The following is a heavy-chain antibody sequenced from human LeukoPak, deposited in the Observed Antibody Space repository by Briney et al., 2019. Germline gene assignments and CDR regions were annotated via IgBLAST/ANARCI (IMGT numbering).Heavy chain of an antibody. D-gene: IGHD3-22*01. CDR3: ARDPRDSSGHYPS. CDR2: IYSGGST. V-gene: IGHV3-66*01. J-gene: IGHJ4*02. Sequence: GGSLRLSCAASGFTVSSNYMSWVRQAPGKGLEWVSVIYSGGSTYYADSVKGRFTISRDNSKNTLYLQMNSLRAEDTAVYYCARDPRDSSGHYPSWGQGTLVTVSS. CDR1: GFTVSSNY.